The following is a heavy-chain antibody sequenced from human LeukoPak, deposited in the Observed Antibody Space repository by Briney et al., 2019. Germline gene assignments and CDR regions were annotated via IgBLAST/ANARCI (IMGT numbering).Heavy chain of an antibody. Sequence: PGGSLRLSCAASGFTFSSYSMNWVRQAPGKGLEWVSSISSSSSYIYYADSVKGRFTISRDNAKNSLYLQMNSQRAEDTAVYYCARDGGSSWYNWFDPWGQGTLVTVSS. D-gene: IGHD6-13*01. CDR2: ISSSSSYI. V-gene: IGHV3-21*01. CDR3: ARDGGSSWYNWFDP. CDR1: GFTFSSYS. J-gene: IGHJ5*02.